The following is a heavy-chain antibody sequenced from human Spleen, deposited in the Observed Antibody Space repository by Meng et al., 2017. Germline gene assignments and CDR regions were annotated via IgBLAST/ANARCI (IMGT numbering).Heavy chain of an antibody. D-gene: IGHD3-10*01. CDR2: INHSGST. V-gene: IGHV4-34*01. CDR1: GGSFSGYY. Sequence: QVPLPQLGAGLLKPSETLSLTCAVYGGSFSGYYWSWIRQPPGKGLEWIGEINHSGSTNYNPSLKSRVTISVDTSKNQFSLKLSSVTAADTAVYYCARGITMVRGVILPYNWFDPWGQGTLVTVSS. J-gene: IGHJ5*02. CDR3: ARGITMVRGVILPYNWFDP.